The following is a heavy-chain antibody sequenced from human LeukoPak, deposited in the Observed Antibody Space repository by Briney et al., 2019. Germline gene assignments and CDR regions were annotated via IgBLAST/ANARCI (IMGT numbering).Heavy chain of an antibody. Sequence: GGSLRLSCAASGFTFSSYAMSWVRQAPGKGLEWVSVISGSGGSTYYADSVKGRFTISRDNSKNTLYLQMNSLRAEDTAVYYCATQVGATPYFDYWGQGTLVTVSS. J-gene: IGHJ4*02. CDR2: ISGSGGST. D-gene: IGHD1-26*01. CDR3: ATQVGATPYFDY. CDR1: GFTFSSYA. V-gene: IGHV3-23*01.